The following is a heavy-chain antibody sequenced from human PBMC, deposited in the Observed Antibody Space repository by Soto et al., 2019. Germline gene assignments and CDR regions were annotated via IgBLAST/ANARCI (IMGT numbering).Heavy chain of an antibody. J-gene: IGHJ5*02. V-gene: IGHV1-24*01. CDR3: ATRTSSWSPLDP. CDR1: GYTLTELS. D-gene: IGHD6-13*01. Sequence: ASVKVSCKVSGYTLTELSMHWVRQAPGKGLEWMGGFDPEDGETIYAQKFQGRVTMTEDTSTDTAYMELSSLRSEDTAVYYCATRTSSWSPLDPWGQGTLVTVSS. CDR2: FDPEDGET.